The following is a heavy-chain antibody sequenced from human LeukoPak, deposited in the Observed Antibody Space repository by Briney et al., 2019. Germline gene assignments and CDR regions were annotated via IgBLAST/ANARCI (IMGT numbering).Heavy chain of an antibody. J-gene: IGHJ3*02. CDR3: ATVSPVGTTTDDAFDI. V-gene: IGHV1-24*01. CDR1: RYTLTELS. Sequence: ASVKVSCKVSRYTLTELSMHWVRQAPGKGLEWMGGFDPEDGETIYAQKFQGRVTMTEDTSTDTAYMELSSLRSEDTAVYYCATVSPVGTTTDDAFDIWGQGTMVTVSS. D-gene: IGHD1-26*01. CDR2: FDPEDGET.